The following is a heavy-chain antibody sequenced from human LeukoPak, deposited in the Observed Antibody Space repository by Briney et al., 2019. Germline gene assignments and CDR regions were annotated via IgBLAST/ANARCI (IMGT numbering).Heavy chain of an antibody. CDR2: INPSGGST. V-gene: IGHV1-46*01. J-gene: IGHJ4*02. CDR3: AGSSTSCYAKN. Sequence: ASLKVSCKASGYTFTSYYMHWVRQAPGQGLEWMGIINPSGGSTSYAQKFQGRVTMTRDTSTSTVYMELSSLRSEDTAVYYCAGSSTSCYAKNWGQGTLVTVSS. D-gene: IGHD2-2*01. CDR1: GYTFTSYY.